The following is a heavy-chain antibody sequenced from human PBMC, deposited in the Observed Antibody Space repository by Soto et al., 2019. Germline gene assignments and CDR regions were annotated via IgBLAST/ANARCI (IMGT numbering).Heavy chain of an antibody. V-gene: IGHV4-61*08. J-gene: IGHJ4*02. CDR1: GGSVSSGGYA. Sequence: PSETLSLTCAVCGGSVSSGGYAWSWIRQPPGKGLEWIGYIYYSGSTNYNPSLKSRVTISVDTSKNQFSLKLSSVTAADTAVYYCAREFSEDGSGPYYFDYWGQGTLVTVSS. CDR2: IYYSGST. D-gene: IGHD3-10*01. CDR3: AREFSEDGSGPYYFDY.